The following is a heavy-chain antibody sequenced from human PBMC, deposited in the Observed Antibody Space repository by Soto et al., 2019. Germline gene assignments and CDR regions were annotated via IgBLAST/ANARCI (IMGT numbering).Heavy chain of an antibody. CDR2: IIPIFGTA. CDR1: GGTFSSYA. CDR3: ARGPWGIFGVVGAYGMDV. Sequence: QVQLVQSGAEVKKPGSSVKVSCKASGGTFSSYAISWVRQAPGQGLEWMGGIIPIFGTANYAQKFQGRVTITADESTSTAYMELSSPRSEDTAVYYCARGPWGIFGVVGAYGMDVWGQGTTVTVSS. V-gene: IGHV1-69*01. J-gene: IGHJ6*02. D-gene: IGHD3-3*01.